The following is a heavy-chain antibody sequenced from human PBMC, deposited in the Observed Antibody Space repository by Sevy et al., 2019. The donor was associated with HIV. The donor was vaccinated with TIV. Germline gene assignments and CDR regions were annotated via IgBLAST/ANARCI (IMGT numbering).Heavy chain of an antibody. CDR3: ARAYDSPYNWFDP. CDR2: INPNSGGT. CDR1: GYTFTGYY. V-gene: IGHV1-2*02. Sequence: ASVKVSCKASGYTFTGYYMHWVRQAPGQGLEWMGWINPNSGGTNYAQKFQGRVTMTRDTSISTAYMELSRLRSDDTAVYYCARAYDSPYNWFDPWGQGTLITVSS. J-gene: IGHJ5*02. D-gene: IGHD3-22*01.